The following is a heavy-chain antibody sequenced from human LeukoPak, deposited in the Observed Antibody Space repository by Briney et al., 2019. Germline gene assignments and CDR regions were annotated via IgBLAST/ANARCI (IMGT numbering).Heavy chain of an antibody. CDR1: GFTFSVYW. J-gene: IGHJ4*02. V-gene: IGHV3-7*01. CDR3: ARDRATAGIFDY. CDR2: IKQDGSEK. D-gene: IGHD6-13*01. Sequence: GGSLRLSCAASGFTFSVYWMSWVRQAPGKGLEWVASIKQDGSEKYYVDSVKGRFTISRDNAKNSLYLQMNSLRAEDTAAYHCARDRATAGIFDYWGQGALVTVSS.